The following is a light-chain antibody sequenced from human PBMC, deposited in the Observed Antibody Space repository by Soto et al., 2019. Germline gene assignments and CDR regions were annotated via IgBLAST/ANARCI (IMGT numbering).Light chain of an antibody. J-gene: IGKJ3*01. CDR3: QQYDLALT. CDR2: GAS. V-gene: IGKV3-20*01. CDR1: QTISNKY. Sequence: EVVLTQSPGTLSLSPGERATLSCWASQTISNKYLAWYQQKPGQAPRLLIHGASNRASGIPDRFSGRGSGTDFTLIISRLEPEDFAVYYCQQYDLALTFGPGTRVDI.